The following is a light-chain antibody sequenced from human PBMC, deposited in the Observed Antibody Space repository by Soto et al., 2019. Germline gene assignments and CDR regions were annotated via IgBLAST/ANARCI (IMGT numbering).Light chain of an antibody. J-gene: IGKJ1*01. CDR2: GAS. CDR3: QQYVTSPWA. Sequence: QGERATLSCRASQSVSSNLAWYQQKPGQAPRLLIYGASTRATGIPARFSGSGSGTDFTLTISRLEPEDFAVYYCQQYVTSPWAFGQGTKVDI. CDR1: QSVSSN. V-gene: IGKV3-20*01.